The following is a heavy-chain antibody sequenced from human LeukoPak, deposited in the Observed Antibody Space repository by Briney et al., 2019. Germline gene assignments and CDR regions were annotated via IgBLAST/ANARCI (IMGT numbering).Heavy chain of an antibody. V-gene: IGHV1-69*13. CDR2: IIPIFGTA. D-gene: IGHD6-6*01. J-gene: IGHJ1*01. CDR1: GGTFSSYA. Sequence: ASVKVSCKASGGTFSSYAISWVRQALGQGLEWMGGIIPIFGTANYAQKFQGRVTITADESTSTAYMELSSLRSEDTAVYYCARDPDSSSAGYFQHWGQGTLVTVSS. CDR3: ARDPDSSSAGYFQH.